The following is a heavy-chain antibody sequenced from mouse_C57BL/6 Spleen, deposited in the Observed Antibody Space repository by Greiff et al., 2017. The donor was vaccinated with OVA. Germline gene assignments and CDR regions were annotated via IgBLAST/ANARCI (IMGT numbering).Heavy chain of an antibody. J-gene: IGHJ2*01. V-gene: IGHV3-6*01. CDR3: ARARYFGSSTDY. CDR2: ISYDGSN. CDR1: GYSITSGYY. Sequence: EVQLQESGPGLVKPSQSLSLTCSVTGYSITSGYYWNWIRQFPGNKLEWMGYISYDGSNNYNPSLKNRISITRDTSKNQCFLKLNSVTTEDTATYCCARARYFGSSTDYWGQGTTLTVSS. D-gene: IGHD1-1*01.